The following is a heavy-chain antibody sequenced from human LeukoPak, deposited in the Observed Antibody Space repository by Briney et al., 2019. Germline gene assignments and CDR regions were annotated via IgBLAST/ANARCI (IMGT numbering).Heavy chain of an antibody. D-gene: IGHD2-8*01. CDR1: GFTFSRYT. J-gene: IGHJ4*02. CDR2: ISGTRNFI. CDR3: ARVINGYIDY. V-gene: IGHV3-21*06. Sequence: GGSLRLSCAASGFTFSRYTIHWVRQPTGRCLEWVSSISGTRNFIFYAESLKGRFTISRDNANNSVYLQMDTLRAEDTAVYYCARVINGYIDYWGQGTLVTVSS.